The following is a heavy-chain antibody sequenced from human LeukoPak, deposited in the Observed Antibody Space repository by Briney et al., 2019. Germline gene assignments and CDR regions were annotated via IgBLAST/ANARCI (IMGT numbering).Heavy chain of an antibody. CDR2: INHSGST. CDR1: GGSFSGYY. D-gene: IGHD2-2*01. J-gene: IGHJ4*02. CDR3: ARSRIVVVPAAPYSSSSKFFDY. Sequence: SETLSLTCAVYGGSFSGYYWSWIRQPPGKGLEWIGEINHSGSTNYNPSLKSRVTISVDTTKNQFSLKLSSVTAADTAVYYCARSRIVVVPAAPYSSSSKFFDYWGQGTLVTVSS. V-gene: IGHV4-34*01.